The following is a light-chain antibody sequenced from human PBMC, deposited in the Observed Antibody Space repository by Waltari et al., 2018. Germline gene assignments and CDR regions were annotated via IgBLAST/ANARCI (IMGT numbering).Light chain of an antibody. CDR2: EVS. V-gene: IGLV2-14*01. CDR3: SSYTTSSAPGV. J-gene: IGLJ1*01. Sequence: QSALTQPATVSGSPGQSLTISCSVPDSDVGAYDFVSWYQQHPGKAPHLLIYEVSNRPSGIANRVSASKSGNTASLTISGLQAEDEADYYCSSYTTSSAPGVFGTGTRVTVL. CDR1: DSDVGAYDF.